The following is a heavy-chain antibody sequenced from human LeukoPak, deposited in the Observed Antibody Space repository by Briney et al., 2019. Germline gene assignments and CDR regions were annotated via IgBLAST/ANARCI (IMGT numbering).Heavy chain of an antibody. D-gene: IGHD3-22*01. J-gene: IGHJ3*02. CDR1: GFTFSSNA. CDR3: ARDSSGYYYPDAFDI. V-gene: IGHV3-7*04. CDR2: IKQDGSKK. Sequence: GGSLRLSCAASGFTFSSNAMTWVRQAPGKGLEWVANIKQDGSKKYYVDSVKGRFTISRDNAKNSLYLQMNSLRAEDTAVYYCARDSSGYYYPDAFDIWGQGTMVTVSS.